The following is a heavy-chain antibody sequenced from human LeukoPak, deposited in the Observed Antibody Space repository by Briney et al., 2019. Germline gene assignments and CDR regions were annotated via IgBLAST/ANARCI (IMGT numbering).Heavy chain of an antibody. CDR3: AKDTVGDSSGLAPY. J-gene: IGHJ4*02. CDR2: ISGSGDTT. Sequence: GGSLRLSCVASGFSFRNYVMSWVRQAPGKGLEWVSLISGSGDTTYYADSVKGRFTISRDNSKNTLYLQVNSLRAEDTAVYYCAKDTVGDSSGLAPYWGQGTLVTVSS. D-gene: IGHD3-22*01. CDR1: GFSFRNYV. V-gene: IGHV3-23*01.